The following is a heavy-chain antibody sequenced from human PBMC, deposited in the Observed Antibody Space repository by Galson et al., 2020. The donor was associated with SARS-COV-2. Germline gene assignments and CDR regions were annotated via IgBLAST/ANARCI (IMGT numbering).Heavy chain of an antibody. Sequence: GGSLRLSCAASGFTFSSYGMHWVRQAPGKGLEWVAVIWYDGSNKYYADSVKGRFTISRDNSKNTLYLQMNSLRAEDTAVYYCARGGAGTIFGVVIYYYYMDVWGKGTTVTVSS. J-gene: IGHJ6*03. CDR3: ARGGAGTIFGVVIYYYYMDV. V-gene: IGHV3-33*01. D-gene: IGHD3-3*01. CDR2: IWYDGSNK. CDR1: GFTFSSYG.